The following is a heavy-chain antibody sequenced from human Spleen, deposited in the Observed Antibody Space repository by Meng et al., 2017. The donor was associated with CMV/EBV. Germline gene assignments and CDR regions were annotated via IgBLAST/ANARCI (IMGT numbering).Heavy chain of an antibody. V-gene: IGHV3-23*01. CDR1: GFTFSSYA. Sequence: GESLKISCAASGFTFSSYAMSWVRQAPGKGLEWVSAISGSGGSTYYADSVKGRSTISRDNSKNTLYFQMNSLRVEDTAVYYCATVRFLEWSPSGMDVWGQGTTVTVSS. D-gene: IGHD3-3*01. J-gene: IGHJ6*02. CDR3: ATVRFLEWSPSGMDV. CDR2: ISGSGGST.